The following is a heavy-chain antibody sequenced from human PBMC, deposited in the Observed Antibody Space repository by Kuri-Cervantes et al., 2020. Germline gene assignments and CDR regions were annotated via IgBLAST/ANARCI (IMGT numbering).Heavy chain of an antibody. V-gene: IGHV3-53*01. CDR1: GLTVSSNY. CDR2: IYSGGST. J-gene: IGHJ6*02. D-gene: IGHD3-10*01. Sequence: GESLKISCAASGLTVSSNYMSWVRQAPGKGLEWVSVIYSGGSTYYADSVKGRFTISRDNSKNTLYLQMNSLRAEDTAVYYCAKDQRRITMVRGVILRPYYGMDVWGQGTTVTVSS. CDR3: AKDQRRITMVRGVILRPYYGMDV.